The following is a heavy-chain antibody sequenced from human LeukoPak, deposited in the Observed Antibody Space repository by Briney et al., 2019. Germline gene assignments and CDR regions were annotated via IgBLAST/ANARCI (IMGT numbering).Heavy chain of an antibody. J-gene: IGHJ5*02. CDR3: ARVPLLLVGRWFDP. D-gene: IGHD2-8*02. V-gene: IGHV1-18*01. CDR1: GYTFTSYG. CDR2: ISAYNGNT. Sequence: ASVKVSRTASGYTFTSYGISWVRQAPGQGLEWMGWISAYNGNTNYAQKLQGRVTMTTDTSTSTAYMELRSLRSDDTAVYYCARVPLLLVGRWFDPWGQGTLVTVAS.